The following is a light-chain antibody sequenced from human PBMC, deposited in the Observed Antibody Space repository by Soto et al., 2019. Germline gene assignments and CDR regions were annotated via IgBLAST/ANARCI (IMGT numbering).Light chain of an antibody. V-gene: IGLV2-23*02. Sequence: QSAVTQPASVSGSPGQSITISCTGTSSDVGSYNLVSWYQQHPGKAPKLMIYEVSKRPSGVSNRFSGSKSGNTASLTISGLQAEDEADYYCCSYAGSSIVVFGGGTKLTVL. CDR1: SSDVGSYNL. J-gene: IGLJ2*01. CDR2: EVS. CDR3: CSYAGSSIVV.